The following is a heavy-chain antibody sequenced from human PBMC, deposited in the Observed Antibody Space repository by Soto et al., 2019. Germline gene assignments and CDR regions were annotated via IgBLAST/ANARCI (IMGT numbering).Heavy chain of an antibody. J-gene: IGHJ3*02. V-gene: IGHV1-58*02. CDR2: IVVGSGNT. D-gene: IGHD2-15*01. CDR3: AADWACSGGSCPGGAFDI. CDR1: GLTFTSSA. Sequence: SVKVSCKASGLTFTSSAMQWVRQARGQRLEWIGWIVVGSGNTNYAQKFQERVTITRDMSTSTAYMELSSLRSEDTAVYYCAADWACSGGSCPGGAFDIWGQGTMVTVSS.